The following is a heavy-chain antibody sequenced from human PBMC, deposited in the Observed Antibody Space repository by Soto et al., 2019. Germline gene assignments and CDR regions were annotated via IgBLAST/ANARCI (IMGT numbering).Heavy chain of an antibody. J-gene: IGHJ4*02. CDR1: GFMFSNYW. Sequence: GGSLRLSCAASGFMFSNYWMTWVRQAPGKGLEWVANIKQDGSEKYYVDSVEGRFSISRDNANNSVYLQMNGLRAEDTAVYYCAKEAAHSYGSGSYYKAYFEYWGLGTLVTVSS. CDR3: AKEAAHSYGSGSYYKAYFEY. D-gene: IGHD3-10*01. CDR2: IKQDGSEK. V-gene: IGHV3-7*03.